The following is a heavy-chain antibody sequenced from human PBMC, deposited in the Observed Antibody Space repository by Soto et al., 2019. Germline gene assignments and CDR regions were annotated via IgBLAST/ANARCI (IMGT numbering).Heavy chain of an antibody. D-gene: IGHD3-3*01. Sequence: GALRLSCGASGFPPKDYAVDRVRQAPGKGLEGGSFISSDSRTIYYADSVEGRFTVSRDNARNSVSLQMDSLRDEDAAVYYCARIKLVEWFFINVDVYDMDVWGQGTPVTVSS. CDR2: ISSDSRTI. CDR3: ARIKLVEWFFINVDVYDMDV. CDR1: GFPPKDYA. J-gene: IGHJ6*02. V-gene: IGHV3-48*02.